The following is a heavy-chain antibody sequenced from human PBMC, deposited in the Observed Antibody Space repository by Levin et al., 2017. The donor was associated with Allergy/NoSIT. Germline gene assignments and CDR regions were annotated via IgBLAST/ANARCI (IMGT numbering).Heavy chain of an antibody. CDR2: INPNSGGT. V-gene: IGHV1-2*02. CDR3: ASLYSSSWDY. D-gene: IGHD6-13*01. CDR1: GSTFTGYY. Sequence: PGGSLRLSCKASGSTFTGYYMHWVRQAPGQGLEWMGWINPNSGGTNYAQKFQGRVTMTRDTSISTAYMELSRLRSDDTAVYYCASLYSSSWDYWGQGTLVTVSS. J-gene: IGHJ4*02.